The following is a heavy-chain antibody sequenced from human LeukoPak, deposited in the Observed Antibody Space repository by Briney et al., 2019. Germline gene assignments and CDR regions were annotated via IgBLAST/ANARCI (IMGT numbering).Heavy chain of an antibody. CDR1: GYTFTSYY. D-gene: IGHD6-13*01. CDR3: ARRKGKQPGAFDI. Sequence: VASVTVSCKASGYTFTSYYMHWVRQAPGQGLERMGIINPSGGRTSYTQKLQGRVTITRDMATSTVYMELSSLRSEDTAVYYCARRKGKQPGAFDIWGQGTMVTVSS. V-gene: IGHV1-46*04. J-gene: IGHJ3*02. CDR2: INPSGGRT.